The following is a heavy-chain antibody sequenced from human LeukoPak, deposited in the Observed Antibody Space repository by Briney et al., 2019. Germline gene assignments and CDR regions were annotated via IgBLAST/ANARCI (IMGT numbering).Heavy chain of an antibody. CDR1: GFTFGDYA. Sequence: GGSLRLSCTASGFTFGDYAMHWFRQAPGKGLEWVSAISGSGGSTYYADSVKGRFTISRDNSKNTLYLQMNSLRAEDTAVYYCAKGRGYFDYWGQGTLVTVSS. CDR3: AKGRGYFDY. J-gene: IGHJ4*02. CDR2: ISGSGGST. D-gene: IGHD5-24*01. V-gene: IGHV3-23*01.